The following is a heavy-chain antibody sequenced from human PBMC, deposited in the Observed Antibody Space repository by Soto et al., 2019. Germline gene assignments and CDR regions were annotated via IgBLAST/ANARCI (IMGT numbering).Heavy chain of an antibody. J-gene: IGHJ5*02. CDR1: GFAFAIHW. Sequence: EVQVVESGGGLVQPGGSLRLSCAASGFAFAIHWMTWVRQVPGKGLEWVANINQDGSDKYYVDSVKGRFIISRDNAKDSSYLQMNSLRVEDTAVYYCATSMRHTLDPWGQGTLVTVS. CDR3: ATSMRHTLDP. D-gene: IGHD2-21*01. CDR2: INQDGSDK. V-gene: IGHV3-7*01.